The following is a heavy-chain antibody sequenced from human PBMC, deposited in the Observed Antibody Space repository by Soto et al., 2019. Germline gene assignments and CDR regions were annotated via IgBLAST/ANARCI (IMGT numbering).Heavy chain of an antibody. D-gene: IGHD2-21*01. CDR1: GGGNLRDYR. Sequence: QVQLVQSGAEVKEPGSSVKVSCKASGGGNLRDYRTTWVRRAPGQGIEWMGGIIPKLGSANYAQNFQGRVIVTADESTNNVYMELRSLRSDDTAVYYSARGGDGSNFGAVYWGQGTPVTVSS. CDR3: ARGGDGSNFGAVY. V-gene: IGHV1-69*01. CDR2: IIPKLGSA. J-gene: IGHJ4*02.